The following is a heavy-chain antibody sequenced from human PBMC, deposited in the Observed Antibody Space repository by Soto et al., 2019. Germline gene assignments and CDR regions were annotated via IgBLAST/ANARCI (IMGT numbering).Heavy chain of an antibody. V-gene: IGHV3-30-3*01. CDR2: ISYDGSNK. D-gene: IGHD5-12*01. CDR3: ARDLYSGYDLHYYYGMDV. Sequence: GGSLRLSCAASGFTFSSYAMHWVRQAPGKGLEWVAVISYDGSNKYYADSVKGRFTISRDNSKNTLYLQMNSLRAEDTAVYYCARDLYSGYDLHYYYGMDVWGQGTTVTVSS. CDR1: GFTFSSYA. J-gene: IGHJ6*02.